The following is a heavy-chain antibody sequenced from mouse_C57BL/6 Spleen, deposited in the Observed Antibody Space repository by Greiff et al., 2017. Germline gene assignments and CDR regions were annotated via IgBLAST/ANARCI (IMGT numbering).Heavy chain of an antibody. V-gene: IGHV1-15*01. Sequence: QVQLQQSGAELVRPGASVTLSCKASGYTFTDYEMHWVKQTPVHGLEWIGAIDPETGGTAYNQKFKGKAILTADKSSSTAYMELRSLTSEDSAVYYCTRPGTYPYWGQGTLVTVSA. J-gene: IGHJ3*01. CDR3: TRPGTYPY. D-gene: IGHD4-1*01. CDR1: GYTFTDYE. CDR2: IDPETGGT.